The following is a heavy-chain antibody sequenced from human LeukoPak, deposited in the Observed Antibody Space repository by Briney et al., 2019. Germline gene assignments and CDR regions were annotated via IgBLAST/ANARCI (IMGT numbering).Heavy chain of an antibody. CDR2: ISGSGGST. Sequence: PGGSLRLSCAASGFTFSTYGMNWVRQAPGKGLEWVSLISGSGGSTYYADSVKGRFTISRDNSKNTLYLQMNSLRAEDTAVYHCAAGVRGVIIEVWGQGTLVTVSS. CDR1: GFTFSTYG. CDR3: AAGVRGVIIEV. J-gene: IGHJ4*02. V-gene: IGHV3-23*01. D-gene: IGHD3-10*01.